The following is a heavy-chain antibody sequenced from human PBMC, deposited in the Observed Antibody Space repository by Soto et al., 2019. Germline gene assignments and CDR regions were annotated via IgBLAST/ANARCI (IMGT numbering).Heavy chain of an antibody. Sequence: GGSLRLSCAASGFTFSSYWMHWVRQAPGKGLVWVSRINSDGSSTSYADSVKGRFTISRDNAKNTLYLQMNSLRAEDTAVYYCASRSSPPYYYYMDVWGKGTTVTVSS. V-gene: IGHV3-74*01. CDR2: INSDGSST. CDR3: ASRSSPPYYYYMDV. D-gene: IGHD6-6*01. CDR1: GFTFSSYW. J-gene: IGHJ6*03.